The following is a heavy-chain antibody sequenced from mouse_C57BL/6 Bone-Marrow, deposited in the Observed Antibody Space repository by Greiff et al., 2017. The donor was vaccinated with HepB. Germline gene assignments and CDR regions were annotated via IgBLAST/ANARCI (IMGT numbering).Heavy chain of an antibody. CDR3: TTAGSYRYFDV. CDR1: GFNIKDDY. CDR2: IDPENGDT. V-gene: IGHV14-4*01. Sequence: VQLQQSGAELVRPGASVKLSCTASGFNIKDDYMHWVKQRPEQGLEWIGWIDPENGDTEYASKFQGKATITADTSSNTAYLQLSSLTSEDTAVCYCTTAGSYRYFDVWGTGTTVTVSS. J-gene: IGHJ1*03.